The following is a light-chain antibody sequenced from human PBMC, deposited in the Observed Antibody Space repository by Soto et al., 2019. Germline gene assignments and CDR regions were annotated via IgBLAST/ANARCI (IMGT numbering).Light chain of an antibody. CDR2: SAS. Sequence: AIRMTQSPSSFSASIGDTHTITCRASQGISSNLAWYQAKAGKAPKLLIYSASTLQTGVPSRFSGSGSGTDFTLTINSLQSEDFATYYCQQYSIYPIAFGQGTRVEIK. CDR3: QQYSIYPIA. CDR1: QGISSN. J-gene: IGKJ1*01. V-gene: IGKV1-8*01.